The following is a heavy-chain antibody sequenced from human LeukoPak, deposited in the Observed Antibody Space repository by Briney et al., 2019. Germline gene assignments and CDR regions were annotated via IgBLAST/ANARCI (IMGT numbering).Heavy chain of an antibody. D-gene: IGHD3-16*01. CDR2: INPSGGST. J-gene: IGHJ3*02. Sequence: ASVKVSCKASGYTFTSYYMHWVRQAPGQRLEWMGIINPSGGSTSYAQKFQGRVTMTRDTSTSTVYMELSSLRSEDTAVYYCVGVPPRNAFDIWGQGTMVTVSS. V-gene: IGHV1-46*01. CDR3: VGVPPRNAFDI. CDR1: GYTFTSYY.